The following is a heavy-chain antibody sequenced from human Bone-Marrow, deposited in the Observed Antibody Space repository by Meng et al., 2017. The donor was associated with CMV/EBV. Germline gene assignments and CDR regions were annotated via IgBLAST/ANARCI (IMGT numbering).Heavy chain of an antibody. Sequence: GGSLRLSCAASGFTFSDYYMSWIRQAPGKGLEWVSYISSSGSTIYYADSVKGRFTISRDNAKNSLYLQMNSLRAEDTAVHYCARDLVGYCSSSSCYGSYYYYGMDVWGQGTTVTVSS. CDR1: GFTFSDYY. CDR3: ARDLVGYCSSSSCYGSYYYYGMDV. D-gene: IGHD2-2*01. J-gene: IGHJ6*02. CDR2: ISSSGSTI. V-gene: IGHV3-11*04.